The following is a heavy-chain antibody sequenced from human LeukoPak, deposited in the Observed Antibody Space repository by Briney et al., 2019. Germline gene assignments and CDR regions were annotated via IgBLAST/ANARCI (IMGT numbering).Heavy chain of an antibody. CDR2: IYYSGGT. Sequence: SETLSLTCTVSGGSISSSSYYWGWIRQPPGKGLEWIGSIYYSGGTYYNPSLKSRVTISLDTSKNQFSLKLNSVTAADTAVYYCASPGGVAVAGTVDYWGQGTLVTVSS. J-gene: IGHJ4*02. V-gene: IGHV4-39*01. D-gene: IGHD6-19*01. CDR1: GGSISSSSYY. CDR3: ASPGGVAVAGTVDY.